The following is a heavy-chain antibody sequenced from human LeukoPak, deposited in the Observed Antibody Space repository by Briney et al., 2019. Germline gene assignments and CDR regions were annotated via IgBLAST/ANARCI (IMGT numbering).Heavy chain of an antibody. J-gene: IGHJ4*02. D-gene: IGHD3-22*01. CDR1: GFTFSSHG. CDR3: ATVAVYYYDSSGYYYEM. CDR2: ITGSGGST. Sequence: GGSLRLSCVASGFTFSSHGMNWVRQAPGKGLEWVSSITGSGGSTYYTDSVKGRFTISRDNSKNTVYLQMNSLRVEDTAVYFCATVAVYYYDSSGYYYEMWGQGTLVTVSS. V-gene: IGHV3-23*01.